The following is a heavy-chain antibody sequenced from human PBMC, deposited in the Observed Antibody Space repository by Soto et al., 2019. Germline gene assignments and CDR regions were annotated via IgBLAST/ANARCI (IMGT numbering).Heavy chain of an antibody. CDR1: GFTFTSSA. J-gene: IGHJ3*02. CDR3: AAPPATYGDYDAFDI. Sequence: QMQLVQSGPEVKKPGTSVKVSCKASGFTFTSSAVQWVRQARGQRLEWIGWIVVGSGNTNYAQKFQERVTITRDMSTSTAYMELSSLRSEDTAVYYCAAPPATYGDYDAFDIWGQGTMVTVSS. CDR2: IVVGSGNT. V-gene: IGHV1-58*01. D-gene: IGHD4-17*01.